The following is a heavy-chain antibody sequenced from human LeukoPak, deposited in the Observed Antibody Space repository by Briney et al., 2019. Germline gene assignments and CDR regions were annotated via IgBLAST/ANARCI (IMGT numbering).Heavy chain of an antibody. D-gene: IGHD5-12*01. J-gene: IGHJ4*02. Sequence: GGSLRLSCAASGFTFSSYAMSWVRQAPGKGLEWVAVISYDGSNKYYADSVKGRFTISRDNSKNTLYLQMNSLRAEDTAVYYCAKDGYSGYDLDYWGQGTLVTVSS. CDR3: AKDGYSGYDLDY. CDR2: ISYDGSNK. CDR1: GFTFSSYA. V-gene: IGHV3-30*18.